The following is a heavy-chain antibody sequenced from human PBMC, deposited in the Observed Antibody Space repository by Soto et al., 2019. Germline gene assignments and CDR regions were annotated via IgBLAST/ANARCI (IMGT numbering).Heavy chain of an antibody. CDR3: AGMRWFDP. CDR2: ISAYNGNT. Sequence: ASVKVSCKASGYTFTSYDINWVRQATGQGLEWMGWISAYNGNTNYAQKLQGRVTMTTDTSTSTAYMELRSLRSDDTAVYYCAGMRWFDPWGQGTLVTVS. V-gene: IGHV1-18*01. J-gene: IGHJ5*02. CDR1: GYTFTSYD.